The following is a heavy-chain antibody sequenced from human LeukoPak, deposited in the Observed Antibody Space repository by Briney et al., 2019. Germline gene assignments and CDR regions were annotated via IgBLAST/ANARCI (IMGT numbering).Heavy chain of an antibody. V-gene: IGHV1-2*02. CDR1: GYTFSGYY. CDR2: MNPNSSAT. D-gene: IGHD6-6*01. Sequence: ASVKVSRKASGYTFSGYYMHWVRQAPGQGLEWMGWMNPNSSATSYAQRFQGRVTMTRDTSISTAYMELSRLSSDDTAVYYCAAARPSNFFDYWGQGTLVTVSS. J-gene: IGHJ4*02. CDR3: AAARPSNFFDY.